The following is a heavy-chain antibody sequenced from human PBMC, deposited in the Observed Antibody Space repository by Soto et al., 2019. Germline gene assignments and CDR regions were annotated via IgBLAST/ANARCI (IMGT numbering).Heavy chain of an antibody. CDR2: ISYDGSNK. J-gene: IGHJ6*02. V-gene: IGHV3-30-3*01. CDR1: GFTSSSYA. D-gene: IGHD3-10*01. CDR3: ARFIAGGYYYYGMDV. Sequence: GGSLRLSCAASGFTSSSYAMHWVRQAPGKGLEWVAVISYDGSNKYYADSVKGRFTISRDNSKNTLYLQMNSLRAEDTAVYYCARFIAGGYYYYGMDVWGQGTTVTVSS.